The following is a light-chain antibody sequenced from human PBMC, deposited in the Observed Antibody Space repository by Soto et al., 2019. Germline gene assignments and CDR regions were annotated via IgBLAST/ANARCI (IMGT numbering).Light chain of an antibody. Sequence: EVVLTQSPGTLSLSPGERATLSCRASQSFSSSNLAWYRHKPGQPPKLIVYSASRRATGIPDRFSGSGSGTDFTLTISRLEPEDFALYYCQRYGGSPPVTFGGGNKVDIK. J-gene: IGKJ4*01. CDR2: SAS. CDR1: QSFSSSN. V-gene: IGKV3-20*01. CDR3: QRYGGSPPVT.